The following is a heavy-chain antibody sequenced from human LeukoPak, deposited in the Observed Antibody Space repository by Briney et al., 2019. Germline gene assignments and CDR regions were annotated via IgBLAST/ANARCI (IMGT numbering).Heavy chain of an antibody. CDR3: ARDYYGSGSYYRFDP. V-gene: IGHV4-39*07. CDR2: IYYSGST. Sequence: SETLSLTCTVSGGSISSSSYYWGWIRQPPGKGLEWIGSIYYSGSTYYNPSLKSRVTISVDTSKNQFSLKLSSVTAADTAVYYCARDYYGSGSYYRFDPWGQGTLVTVSS. D-gene: IGHD3-10*01. CDR1: GGSISSSSYY. J-gene: IGHJ5*02.